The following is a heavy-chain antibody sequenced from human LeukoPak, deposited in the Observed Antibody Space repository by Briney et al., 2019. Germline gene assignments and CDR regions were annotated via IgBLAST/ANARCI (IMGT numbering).Heavy chain of an antibody. D-gene: IGHD6-13*01. CDR2: IYSGGST. J-gene: IGHJ4*02. Sequence: PGGSLRLSCAASGFTVSSNYMSWVRQAPGKGLEWVSVIYSGGSTYYADSVKGRFTISRDNSKNTLYLQMNSLRAEDTAVYYCARGFPGYCFDYWGQGTLVTVSS. V-gene: IGHV3-66*02. CDR3: ARGFPGYCFDY. CDR1: GFTVSSNY.